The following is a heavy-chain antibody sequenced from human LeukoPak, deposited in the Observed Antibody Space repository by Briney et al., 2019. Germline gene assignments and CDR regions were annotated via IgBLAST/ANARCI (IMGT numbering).Heavy chain of an antibody. CDR2: TNHSGST. J-gene: IGHJ5*02. D-gene: IGHD2-2*01. CDR1: GGSFSGYY. CDR3: ARALGSNCSSTSCFNPNALNNWFDP. V-gene: IGHV4-34*01. Sequence: SETLSLTCSVYGGSFSGYYWSWIRQPPGKGLEWIGETNHSGSTNYNPSLKSRVTISVDTSKNQFSLKLSSVTAADTAVYYCARALGSNCSSTSCFNPNALNNWFDPWGQGTLVTVSS.